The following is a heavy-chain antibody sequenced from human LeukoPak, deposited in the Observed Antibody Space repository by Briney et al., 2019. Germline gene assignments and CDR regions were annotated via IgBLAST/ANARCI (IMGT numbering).Heavy chain of an antibody. CDR3: ACTYNDY. Sequence: ASVKVSCKASGHTFTGYYMHWVRQAPGQGLEWMGRINPNSGGTNYAQTFQGRVTMTRDTSISTAYMELSRLRSDDTAVYYCACTYNDYWGQGTLVTVSS. V-gene: IGHV1-2*06. CDR1: GHTFTGYY. J-gene: IGHJ4*02. CDR2: INPNSGGT. D-gene: IGHD5-24*01.